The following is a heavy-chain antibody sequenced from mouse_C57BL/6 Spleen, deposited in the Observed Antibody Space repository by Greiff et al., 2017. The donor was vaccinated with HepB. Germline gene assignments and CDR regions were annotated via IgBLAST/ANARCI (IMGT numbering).Heavy chain of an antibody. Sequence: VQLQQSGAELVRPGTSVKVSCKASGYAFTNYLIEWVKQRPGQGLEWIGVINPGSGGTNYNEKFKGKATLTADNSSSTAYMQLSSLTSEDSAVYFWARDDYGSGFAYWGQGTLVTVSA. CDR3: ARDDYGSGFAY. CDR1: GYAFTNYL. V-gene: IGHV1-54*01. J-gene: IGHJ3*01. CDR2: INPGSGGT. D-gene: IGHD1-1*01.